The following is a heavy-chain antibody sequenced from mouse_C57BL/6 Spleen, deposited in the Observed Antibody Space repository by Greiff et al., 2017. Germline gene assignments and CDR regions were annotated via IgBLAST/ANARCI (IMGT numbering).Heavy chain of an antibody. CDR3: ARRSEAWFAY. Sequence: QVQLKESGPELVKPGASVKISCKASGYAFSSSWMNWVKQRPGKGLEWIGRIYPGDGDTNYNRKFKGKATLTADKSSSTAYMQLSSLTSEDSAVYFCARRSEAWFAYWGQGTLVTVAA. V-gene: IGHV1-82*01. J-gene: IGHJ3*01. CDR1: GYAFSSSW. CDR2: IYPGDGDT.